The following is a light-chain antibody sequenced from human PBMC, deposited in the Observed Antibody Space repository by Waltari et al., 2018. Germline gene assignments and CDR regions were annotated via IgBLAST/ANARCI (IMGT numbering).Light chain of an antibody. CDR3: QQYHDLPT. J-gene: IGKJ5*01. CDR1: EDITNY. CDR2: EAS. Sequence: DIQMTQSPSSLSASVGDRVTITCQATEDITNYLNWYQQKPGKAPKLRIYEASNLETGVPSMFSGSESGTDFTFAISSLQPEDVATYYCQQYHDLPTFGQGTRLEIK. V-gene: IGKV1-33*01.